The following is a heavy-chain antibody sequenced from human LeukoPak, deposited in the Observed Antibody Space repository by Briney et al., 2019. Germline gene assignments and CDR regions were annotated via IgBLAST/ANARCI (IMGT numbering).Heavy chain of an antibody. CDR1: GYTFSSYG. J-gene: IGHJ4*02. CDR2: VSAFNGNT. CDR3: ARRGASYSHSDF. V-gene: IGHV1-18*01. Sequence: ASVKVSCKASGYTFSSYGIIWVRQAPGQGLEWMGWVSAFNGNTDYAPKLQGRVTMPTDTSTTTAYMELRSLTSDDTAVYYCARRGASYSHSDFWGQGTLVTVSS. D-gene: IGHD3-10*01.